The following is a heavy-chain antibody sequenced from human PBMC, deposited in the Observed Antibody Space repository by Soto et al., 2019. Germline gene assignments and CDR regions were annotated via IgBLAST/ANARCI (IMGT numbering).Heavy chain of an antibody. CDR1: GGSVSSGSHY. V-gene: IGHV4-61*01. D-gene: IGHD3-10*01. CDR3: ARGYYGSESGGYYFDY. CDR2: IYYSGST. Sequence: SETLSLTCTVSGGSVSSGSHYWSWIRQPPGKGLEWIGYIYYSGSTNYNPSLKSRVIISVDTSKNQFSLNLSSVTAADTAVYYCARGYYGSESGGYYFDYWGQGTLVTVSS. J-gene: IGHJ4*02.